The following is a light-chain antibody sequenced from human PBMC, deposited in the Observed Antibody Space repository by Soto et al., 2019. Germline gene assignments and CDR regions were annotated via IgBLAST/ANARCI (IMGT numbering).Light chain of an antibody. CDR1: SSDVGSYNR. CDR2: EVS. CDR3: CSYAGSSTWV. V-gene: IGLV2-18*02. Sequence: QSALTQPPSVSGSPGQSVTISCTGTSSDVGSYNRVSWYQQPPGTAPKLMIYEVSNRPSGVPDRFSGSKSGNTASLTISGLQAEDEADYYCCSYAGSSTWVFGSGTKLTVL. J-gene: IGLJ3*02.